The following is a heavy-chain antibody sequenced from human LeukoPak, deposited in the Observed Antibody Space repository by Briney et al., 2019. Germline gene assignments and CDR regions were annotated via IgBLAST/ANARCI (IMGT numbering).Heavy chain of an antibody. CDR1: GFTFSGSA. J-gene: IGHJ4*02. CDR2: IKQDGREQ. V-gene: IGHV3-7*05. D-gene: IGHD5-12*01. Sequence: PGGSLKLSCAASGFTFSGSAMHWVRQAPGKGLEWVANIKQDGREQNYVDSVKGRFTISRDNAKNSLYLQMNSLRAEDTAVYYCARDAGNSGYDLFDYWGQGTLVTVSS. CDR3: ARDAGNSGYDLFDY.